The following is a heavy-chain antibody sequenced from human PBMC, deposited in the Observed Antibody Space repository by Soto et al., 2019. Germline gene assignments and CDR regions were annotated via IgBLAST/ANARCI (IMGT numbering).Heavy chain of an antibody. V-gene: IGHV5-10-1*01. CDR2: IYPSDSYT. Sequence: GESLKISCEASGYGFTGFWIGWVRQMPGKGLEWMGIIYPSDSYTNYSPSFQGHVTISADKSISTAYLQWSSLKASDTAMYYCARLAPYSGSYYGLHGMDVWGQGTTVTVSS. D-gene: IGHD1-26*01. CDR1: GYGFTGFW. CDR3: ARLAPYSGSYYGLHGMDV. J-gene: IGHJ6*02.